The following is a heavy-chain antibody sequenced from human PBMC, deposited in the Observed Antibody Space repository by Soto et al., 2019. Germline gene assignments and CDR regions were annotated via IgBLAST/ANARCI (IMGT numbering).Heavy chain of an antibody. Sequence: ASVKVFCKASGYRFTTFYSHWVRQAPGQGLDWMGRMNVDTGGTTYAQKFQGRVTMTRDTSISTAYLEVTNIKSDDTAIYYCARDGNFVLRGYSFGFDFWGQGTRGTVSS. CDR3: ARDGNFVLRGYSFGFDF. V-gene: IGHV1-2*06. D-gene: IGHD5-18*01. CDR1: GYRFTTFY. CDR2: MNVDTGGT. J-gene: IGHJ4*02.